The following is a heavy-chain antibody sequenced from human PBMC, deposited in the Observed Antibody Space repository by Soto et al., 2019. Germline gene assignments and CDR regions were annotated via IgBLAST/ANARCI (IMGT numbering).Heavy chain of an antibody. V-gene: IGHV3-23*01. CDR2: ISGSGGST. CDR1: GFTFSSYA. D-gene: IGHD1-7*01. CDR3: ATRYNWNYDGMDV. Sequence: PGGSLRLSCAASGFTFSSYAMSWVRQAPGKGLEWVSAISGSGGSTYYADSAKGRFTISRDNSKNTLYLQMNSLRAEDTAVYYCATRYNWNYDGMDVWGQGTTVTVSS. J-gene: IGHJ6*02.